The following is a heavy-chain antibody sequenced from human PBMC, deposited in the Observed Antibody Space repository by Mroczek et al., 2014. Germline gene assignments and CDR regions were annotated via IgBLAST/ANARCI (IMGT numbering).Heavy chain of an antibody. J-gene: IGHJ4*02. CDR3: ASGNGPFGGVIVY. CDR2: IYYSGST. Sequence: QVQLQESGPGLVKPSETLSLTCTVSGGSISSSSYYWGWIRQPPGKGLEWIGSIYYSGSTYYNPSLKSRVIISVDTSKNQFSLKLSSVTAADTAVYYCASGNGPFGGVIVYWGQGTLVTVSS. CDR1: GGSISSSSYY. V-gene: IGHV4-39*01. D-gene: IGHD3-16*02.